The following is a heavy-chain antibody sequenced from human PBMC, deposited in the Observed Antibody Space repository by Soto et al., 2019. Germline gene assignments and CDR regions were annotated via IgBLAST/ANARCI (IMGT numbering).Heavy chain of an antibody. CDR1: GGSFSGYY. CDR2: INHSGST. D-gene: IGHD3-3*01. V-gene: IGHV4-34*01. CDR3: ARGLYDFWSGKYYFDY. Sequence: LSLTCAVYGGSFSGYYWSWIRQPPGKGLEWIGEINHSGSTNYNPSLKSRVTISVDTSKNQFSLKLSSVTAADTAVYYCARGLYDFWSGKYYFDYWGQGTLVTV. J-gene: IGHJ4*02.